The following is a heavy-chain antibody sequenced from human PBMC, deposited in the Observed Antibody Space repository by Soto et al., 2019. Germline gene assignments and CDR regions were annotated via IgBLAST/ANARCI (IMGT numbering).Heavy chain of an antibody. CDR3: AKNGPSSGSGAFDI. CDR1: GFTFSSYG. J-gene: IGHJ3*02. CDR2: ISYDGNNK. Sequence: QVQLVESGGGVVQPGRSLRLSCAASGFTFSSYGIHWVRQAPGKGLEWVAVISYDGNNKYYADSVKGRFTISRDNSKHTLYLQMNSLRAEDTAVYYCAKNGPSSGSGAFDIWGQGTMVTVSS. D-gene: IGHD3-10*01. V-gene: IGHV3-30*18.